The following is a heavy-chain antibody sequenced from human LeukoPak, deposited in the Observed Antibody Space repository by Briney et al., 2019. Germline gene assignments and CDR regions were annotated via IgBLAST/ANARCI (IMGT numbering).Heavy chain of an antibody. CDR3: ARDGIGTGYVRYFDY. J-gene: IGHJ4*02. CDR2: INPNSGGT. CDR1: GYTFTGYY. V-gene: IGHV1-2*02. D-gene: IGHD5-12*01. Sequence: GSVKVSCKASGYTFTGYYMHWVRQAPGQGLEWMGWINPNSGGTNYAQKFQGRVTMTRDTSISTAYMELSRLRSDDTAVYYCARDGIGTGYVRYFDYWGQGTLVTVSS.